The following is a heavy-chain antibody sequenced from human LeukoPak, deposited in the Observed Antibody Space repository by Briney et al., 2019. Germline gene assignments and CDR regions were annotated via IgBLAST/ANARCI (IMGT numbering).Heavy chain of an antibody. D-gene: IGHD4-17*01. V-gene: IGHV1-8*02. CDR2: MNPNSGNT. CDR1: GYTFTSYY. Sequence: ASVKVSCKASGYTFTSYYMHWVRQAPGQGLEWMGWMNPNSGNTGYAQKFQGRVTMTRNTSISTAYMELSSLRSEDTAVYYCARVRPDYAIDYWGQGTLVTVSS. J-gene: IGHJ4*02. CDR3: ARVRPDYAIDY.